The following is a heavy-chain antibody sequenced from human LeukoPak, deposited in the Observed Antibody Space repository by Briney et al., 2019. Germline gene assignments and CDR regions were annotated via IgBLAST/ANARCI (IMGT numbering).Heavy chain of an antibody. J-gene: IGHJ4*02. CDR2: ISAYNGNT. Sequence: GASEKVSCKASGYTFTSYGISWVRQAPGQGLEWMGWISAYNGNTNYAQKLQGRVTMTTDTSTSTAYMELRSLRSDDTAVYYCAILSGYSYGAKFDYWGQGTLVTVSS. V-gene: IGHV1-18*01. D-gene: IGHD5-18*01. CDR3: AILSGYSYGAKFDY. CDR1: GYTFTSYG.